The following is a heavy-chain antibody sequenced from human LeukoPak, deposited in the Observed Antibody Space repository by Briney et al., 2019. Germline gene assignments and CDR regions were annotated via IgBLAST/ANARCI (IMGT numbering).Heavy chain of an antibody. D-gene: IGHD2-15*01. J-gene: IGHJ4*02. V-gene: IGHV3-74*01. Sequence: GSLRLSCAASGFTFSSYWMHWVRQAPGKGLVWVSRIYSDGSATNYADSVKGRFTIYRDNAKNTLYLQMNNLRVEDTAVYYCASEGWQVLDYWGQGTLVTVSS. CDR3: ASEGWQVLDY. CDR1: GFTFSSYW. CDR2: IYSDGSAT.